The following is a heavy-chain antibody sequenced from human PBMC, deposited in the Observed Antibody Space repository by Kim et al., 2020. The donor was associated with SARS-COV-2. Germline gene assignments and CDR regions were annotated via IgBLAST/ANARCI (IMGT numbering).Heavy chain of an antibody. CDR2: ISYDGSNK. V-gene: IGHV3-30*04. CDR1: GFTFSSYA. Sequence: GGSLRLSCAASGFTFSSYAMHWVRQAPGKGLEWVAVISYDGSNKYYADSVKGRFTISRDNSKNTLYLQMNSLRAEDTAVYYCARVRKPSLGYYYDSSGLRGVFDYWGQGTLVTVSS. J-gene: IGHJ4*02. CDR3: ARVRKPSLGYYYDSSGLRGVFDY. D-gene: IGHD3-22*01.